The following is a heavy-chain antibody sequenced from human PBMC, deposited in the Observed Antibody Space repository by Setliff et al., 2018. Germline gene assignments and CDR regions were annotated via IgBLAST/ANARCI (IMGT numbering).Heavy chain of an antibody. CDR2: IYHGGTT. D-gene: IGHD3-10*01. J-gene: IGHJ4*02. V-gene: IGHV4-39*01. CDR3: ARHSSWGTVTDRLHYNFFDF. Sequence: SETLSLTCSVSGGSVTTSRYYWSWVRQPPGKGLEWIGSIYHGGTTYYSPSLKTRVTMSVDPSKNQFSLHLSSVTAADTAIYYCARHSSWGTVTDRLHYNFFDFWGQGTLVTVSS. CDR1: GGSVTTSRYY.